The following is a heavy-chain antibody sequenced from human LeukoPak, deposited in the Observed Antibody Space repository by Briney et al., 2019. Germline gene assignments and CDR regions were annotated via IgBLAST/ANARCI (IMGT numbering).Heavy chain of an antibody. Sequence: TGGSLRLSCEASGFTFSSYEMNWVRQAPGKGLEWVSCINSSGGTKYYADSAKGRFTISRDNAKNSLFLQMNSLRAEDTAVYYCASGTQSDYWGQGTLVTVSS. D-gene: IGHD1-14*01. CDR3: ASGTQSDY. CDR2: INSSGGTK. J-gene: IGHJ4*02. V-gene: IGHV3-48*03. CDR1: GFTFSSYE.